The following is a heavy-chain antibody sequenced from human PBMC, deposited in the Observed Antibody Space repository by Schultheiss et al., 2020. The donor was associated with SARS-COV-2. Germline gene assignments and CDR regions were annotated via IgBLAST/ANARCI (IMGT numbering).Heavy chain of an antibody. D-gene: IGHD3-22*01. CDR3: ARDLSDFYDSSGTYAFDI. J-gene: IGHJ3*02. V-gene: IGHV4-34*01. Sequence: SETLSLTCTVSGGSISSYYWSWIRQPPGKGLEWIGEINHSGSTNYNPSLKSRVTISVDTSKNQFSLKLSSVTAADTAVYYCARDLSDFYDSSGTYAFDIWGQGTMVTVSS. CDR1: GGSISSYY. CDR2: INHSGST.